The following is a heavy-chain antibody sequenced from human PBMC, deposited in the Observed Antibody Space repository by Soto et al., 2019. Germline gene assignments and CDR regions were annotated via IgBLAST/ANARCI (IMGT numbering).Heavy chain of an antibody. CDR1: GDPISSGGYF. Sequence: QVQLQESGPGLVQPSQTLSLTCTVSGDPISSGGYFWTWIRQHPGKGLEWIGNTYYTGTTYYNPSLKSRDSISVDTSKNQFSLKLTSVTAADTAIYYCARDRVRRDNKPYGMDVWGQGTTVTVSS. V-gene: IGHV4-31*03. D-gene: IGHD2-21*01. J-gene: IGHJ6*02. CDR2: TYYTGTT. CDR3: ARDRVRRDNKPYGMDV.